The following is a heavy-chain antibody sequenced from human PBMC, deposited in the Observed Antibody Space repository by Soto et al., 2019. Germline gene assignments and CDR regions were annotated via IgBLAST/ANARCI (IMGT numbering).Heavy chain of an antibody. Sequence: SVKVSCKASGFTFTSSAVQWVRQARGQRLEWIGWIVVGSGNTDYAQKFQERVTITRNTSISTAYMELSSLRSEDTAVYYCARGRVFWSGYHYYYMDVWGKGTTVTVSS. D-gene: IGHD3-3*01. V-gene: IGHV1-58*01. CDR2: IVVGSGNT. J-gene: IGHJ6*03. CDR1: GFTFTSSA. CDR3: ARGRVFWSGYHYYYMDV.